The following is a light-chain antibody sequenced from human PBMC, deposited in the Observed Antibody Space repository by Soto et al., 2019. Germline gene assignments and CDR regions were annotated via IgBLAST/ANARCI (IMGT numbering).Light chain of an antibody. V-gene: IGKV3-20*01. CDR1: QSVSSNY. J-gene: IGKJ1*01. CDR3: HQRQSWPRT. Sequence: MGMTQSPGTVSLSPGETATLSCRASQSVSSNYVAWFHQKPGQAPRLLIYGASSRATGVPDRFSASGSGTDFTLTISRLEPEDFALYYCHQRQSWPRTFGQGTKVDIK. CDR2: GAS.